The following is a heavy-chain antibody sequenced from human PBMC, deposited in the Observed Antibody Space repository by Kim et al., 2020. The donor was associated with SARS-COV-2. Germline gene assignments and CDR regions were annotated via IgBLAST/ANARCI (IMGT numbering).Heavy chain of an antibody. J-gene: IGHJ6*02. D-gene: IGHD2-15*01. CDR2: IYYSGST. CDR1: GGSISSSSYY. Sequence: ETLSLTCTVSGGSISSSSYYWGWIRQPPGKGLEWIGSIYYSGSTYYNPSLKSRVTISVDTSKNQFSLKLSSVTAADTAVYYCARLGGLSGYYGMDVWGQGTTVTVSS. CDR3: ARLGGLSGYYGMDV. V-gene: IGHV4-39*01.